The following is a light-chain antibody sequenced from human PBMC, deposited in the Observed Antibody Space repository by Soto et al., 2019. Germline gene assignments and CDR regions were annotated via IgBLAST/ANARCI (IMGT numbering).Light chain of an antibody. J-gene: IGKJ2*01. Sequence: DIQMTQSPSSLSASVGDRVTITCRASQSISSYLNWYQQKPGKAPKLLIYAASSLQSGVPSRFSGSGSGTDFTLTISSLQPEDFATYYCQQSNNTPRYTFGQGTKLEIK. CDR3: QQSNNTPRYT. CDR2: AAS. CDR1: QSISSY. V-gene: IGKV1-39*01.